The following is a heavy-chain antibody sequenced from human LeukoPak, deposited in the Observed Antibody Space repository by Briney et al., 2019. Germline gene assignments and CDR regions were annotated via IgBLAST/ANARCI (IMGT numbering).Heavy chain of an antibody. CDR2: IIPIFGTA. V-gene: IGHV1-69*05. CDR3: ARDQGPYYYDSSGHYDY. Sequence: SVKVSCKASGGTFSSYAISWVRQAPGQGLEWMGRIIPIFGTANYAQKFQGRVTITTDESTSTAYMELSSLRSEDTAVYYCARDQGPYYYDSSGHYDYWGQGTLVTVSS. D-gene: IGHD3-22*01. J-gene: IGHJ4*02. CDR1: GGTFSSYA.